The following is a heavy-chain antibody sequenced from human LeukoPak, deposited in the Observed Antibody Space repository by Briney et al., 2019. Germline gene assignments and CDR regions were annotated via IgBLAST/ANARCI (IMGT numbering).Heavy chain of an antibody. J-gene: IGHJ4*02. CDR2: IYHSGST. Sequence: PSETLSLTSTVSGYSISSGYYWGWIRQPPGKGLEWIGSIYHSGSTYYNPSLKSRVTMSVDTSKNQFSLKLSSVTAADTAVYYCARATGIAAAGTGGWSIWGQGTLVTVSS. CDR3: ARATGIAAAGTGGWSI. V-gene: IGHV4-38-2*02. D-gene: IGHD6-13*01. CDR1: GYSISSGYY.